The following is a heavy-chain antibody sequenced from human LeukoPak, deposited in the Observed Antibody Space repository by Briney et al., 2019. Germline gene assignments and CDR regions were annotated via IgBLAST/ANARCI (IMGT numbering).Heavy chain of an antibody. CDR3: TRTVLDCKNGVCYNY. CDR1: GYTFTNYG. D-gene: IGHD2-8*01. Sequence: ASVKVSCKASGYTFTNYGISWVRQAPGQGLEWTGWISPYNGNTNYAQKLQGRVTVTTDTSTSTAYMELRSLRSDDTAVYYCTRTVLDCKNGVCYNYWGQGTLVTVSS. CDR2: ISPYNGNT. J-gene: IGHJ4*02. V-gene: IGHV1-18*01.